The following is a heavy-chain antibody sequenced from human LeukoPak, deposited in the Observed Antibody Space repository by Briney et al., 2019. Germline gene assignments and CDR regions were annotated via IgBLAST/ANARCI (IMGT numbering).Heavy chain of an antibody. J-gene: IGHJ4*02. CDR3: ARGLGVRRYYFDY. CDR1: GRSFSGYY. D-gene: IGHD3-10*01. Sequence: SETLSLTCAVYGRSFSGYYWSWIRQPPGKGMEWIGEINHSGSTNYNPSLKSRVTISVDTSKNQFSLKLSSVTAADTAVYYCARGLGVRRYYFDYWGQGTLVTVSS. V-gene: IGHV4-34*01. CDR2: INHSGST.